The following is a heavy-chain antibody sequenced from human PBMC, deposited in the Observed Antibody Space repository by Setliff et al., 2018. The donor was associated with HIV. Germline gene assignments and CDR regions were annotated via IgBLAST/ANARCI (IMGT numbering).Heavy chain of an antibody. J-gene: IGHJ4*02. V-gene: IGHV1-69*05. CDR2: IIPIFGTA. Sequence: VASVKVSCKASGGTFSSYAISWVRQAPGQGLEWMGGIIPIFGTANYAQKFQGRVTITTDESTSTAYMELSSLRSEDTAVYYCARDSVSRDGYKDLDYWGQGTLVTVSS. CDR1: GGTFSSYA. CDR3: ARDSVSRDGYKDLDY. D-gene: IGHD5-12*01.